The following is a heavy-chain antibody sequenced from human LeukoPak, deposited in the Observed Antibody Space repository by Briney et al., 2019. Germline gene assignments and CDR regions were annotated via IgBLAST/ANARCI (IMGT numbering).Heavy chain of an antibody. CDR2: ISYDGSNK. CDR1: GFTFSSYG. J-gene: IGHJ1*01. D-gene: IGHD3-9*01. CDR3: AKVPRTDYDILTGQHFQH. Sequence: RGSLRLSCAVSGFTFSSYGMHWVRQAPGKGLEWVAVISYDGSNKYYADSVKGRFTISRDNSKNTLYLQMNSLRAEDTAVYYCAKVPRTDYDILTGQHFQHWGQGTLVTVSS. V-gene: IGHV3-30*18.